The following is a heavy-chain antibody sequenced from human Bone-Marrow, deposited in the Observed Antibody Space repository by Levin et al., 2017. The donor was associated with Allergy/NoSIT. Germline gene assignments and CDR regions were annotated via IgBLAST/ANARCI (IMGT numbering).Heavy chain of an antibody. D-gene: IGHD1-1*01. Sequence: GESLKISCKASEYSFNTYWIGWVRQMPGEGLEWMGIIYPGDSDTRYSPSFQGQVTISADKSTATAYLQWNSLRTSDSAMYFCARLGNWNPYYFDNWGQGTLVTASS. J-gene: IGHJ4*02. V-gene: IGHV5-51*01. CDR2: IYPGDSDT. CDR1: EYSFNTYW. CDR3: ARLGNWNPYYFDN.